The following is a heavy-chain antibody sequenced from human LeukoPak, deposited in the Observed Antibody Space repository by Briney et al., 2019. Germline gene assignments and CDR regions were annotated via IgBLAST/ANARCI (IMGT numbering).Heavy chain of an antibody. Sequence: SETLSLTCAVDGGSFSGYYWSWIRQPPGKGLEWIGEINHSGSTNYNPSLKSRVTISVDTSKNQFSLKLSSVTAADTAVYYCARGRGSSSYVAFDYWGQGTLVTVSS. D-gene: IGHD6-6*01. V-gene: IGHV4-34*01. J-gene: IGHJ4*02. CDR3: ARGRGSSSYVAFDY. CDR2: INHSGST. CDR1: GGSFSGYY.